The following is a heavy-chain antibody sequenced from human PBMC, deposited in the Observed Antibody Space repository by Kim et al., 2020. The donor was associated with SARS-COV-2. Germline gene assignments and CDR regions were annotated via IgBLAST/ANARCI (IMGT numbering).Heavy chain of an antibody. Sequence: SETLSLTCTVSGGSISSSSYYWGWIRQPPGKGLEWIGSIYYSGSTYYTPSLKIRVTISVDTSKNQFSLKLSSVTAADTAVYYCARGGRGGNGYFDYWGQGTLVTVSS. V-gene: IGHV4-39*01. CDR2: IYYSGST. CDR3: ARGGRGGNGYFDY. J-gene: IGHJ4*02. D-gene: IGHD1-26*01. CDR1: GGSISSSSYY.